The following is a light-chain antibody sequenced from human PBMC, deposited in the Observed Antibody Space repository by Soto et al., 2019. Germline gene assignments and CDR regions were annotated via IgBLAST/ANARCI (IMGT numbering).Light chain of an antibody. CDR1: HCVRSN. CDR3: QQYNTWPPT. CDR2: GAS. V-gene: IGKV3-15*01. Sequence: EIVMTQSPATLSASPGERATLSCRASHCVRSNLAWYQQKPGQAPRLLIYGASTRATGIPARFSGSGSGTEFTLSIGSLQSEDFAIYYCQQYNTWPPTFGQGTKVDI. J-gene: IGKJ1*01.